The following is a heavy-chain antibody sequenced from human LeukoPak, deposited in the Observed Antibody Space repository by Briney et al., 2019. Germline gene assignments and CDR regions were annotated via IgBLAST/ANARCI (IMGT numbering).Heavy chain of an antibody. J-gene: IGHJ5*02. D-gene: IGHD6-13*01. CDR2: ISAYNGNT. CDR1: GYTFTSYG. CDR3: AREGIAAADRGNLFDP. Sequence: ASVKVSCKASGYTFTSYGISWVRQAPGQGLEWMGWISAYNGNTNYAQKLQGRVTMTTDTSTSTAYMELRSLRSDDTAVYYCAREGIAAADRGNLFDPWGQGTLVTVSS. V-gene: IGHV1-18*01.